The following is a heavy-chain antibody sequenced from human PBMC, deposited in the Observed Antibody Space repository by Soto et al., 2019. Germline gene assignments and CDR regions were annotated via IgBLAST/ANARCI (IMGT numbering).Heavy chain of an antibody. CDR1: GGTFNTYA. D-gene: IGHD3-10*01. Sequence: QVQLVQSGAEMKKPGSSVKVSCQSSGGTFNTYAMNWVRQAPGQGPEWMGDISPMFGAANYAPKFQGRVTITADESTGTSYMQLSSLPSEVTALYFCAREVQVPPPAFVFWGQGTVVTVPS. CDR3: AREVQVPPPAFVF. CDR2: ISPMFGAA. J-gene: IGHJ4*02. V-gene: IGHV1-69*19.